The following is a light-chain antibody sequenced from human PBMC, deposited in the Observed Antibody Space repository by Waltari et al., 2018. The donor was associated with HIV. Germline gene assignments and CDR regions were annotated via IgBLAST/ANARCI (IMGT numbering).Light chain of an antibody. Sequence: DIQMTPSPSSLSASLGDRVTINCRASQDIGTWLAWYQHKPGKGPKLLIYSASSLQSGVPARFSGSGSGTHFTLTISSLQPEDFATYYCQQASNFPRTFGQGTKLEIK. CDR3: QQASNFPRT. J-gene: IGKJ2*01. V-gene: IGKV1-12*01. CDR1: QDIGTW. CDR2: SAS.